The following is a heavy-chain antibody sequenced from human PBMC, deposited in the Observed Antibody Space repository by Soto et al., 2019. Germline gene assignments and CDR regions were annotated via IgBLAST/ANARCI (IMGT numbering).Heavy chain of an antibody. CDR1: GGSISSYY. D-gene: IGHD2-21*02. CDR2: IYYRGST. J-gene: IGHJ4*02. CDR3: ARQDCGGDCSPSDY. Sequence: QVQLQESGPGLVKPSETLSLTCTVSGGSISSYYWSWIRQPPGKGLEWIGYIYYRGSTNYNPSLKSRVTISVDTSKNQFSLKLGSVTASDTAVYYCARQDCGGDCSPSDYWGQGTLVTVSS. V-gene: IGHV4-59*08.